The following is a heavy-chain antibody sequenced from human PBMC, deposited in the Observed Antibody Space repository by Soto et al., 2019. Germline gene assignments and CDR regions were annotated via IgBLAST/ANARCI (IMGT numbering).Heavy chain of an antibody. Sequence: ASVKVSCKASGYTFTSYAMHWVRQAPGQRLEWMGWINAGNGNTKYSQKFQGRVTITRDTSASTAYIELSSLRSEDTSVFFCARGYDFWSGYRLDYWGQGTLVTVS. J-gene: IGHJ4*02. V-gene: IGHV1-3*01. CDR2: INAGNGNT. CDR3: ARGYDFWSGYRLDY. CDR1: GYTFTSYA. D-gene: IGHD3-3*01.